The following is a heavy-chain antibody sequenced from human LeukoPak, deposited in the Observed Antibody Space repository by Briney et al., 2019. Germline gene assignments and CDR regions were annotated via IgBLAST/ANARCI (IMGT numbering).Heavy chain of an antibody. CDR1: GGTFSSYA. V-gene: IGHV1-69*13. D-gene: IGHD4-23*01. J-gene: IGHJ3*02. CDR3: AREGTALKWSLRDAFYI. Sequence: SVTVSCKASGGTFSSYAISWVRQAPGQGLEWMGGIIPIFGTANYAQKFQGRVTITADESTSTAYMELSSLRSEDTAVYYCAREGTALKWSLRDAFYIWGQGTMVTVCS. CDR2: IIPIFGTA.